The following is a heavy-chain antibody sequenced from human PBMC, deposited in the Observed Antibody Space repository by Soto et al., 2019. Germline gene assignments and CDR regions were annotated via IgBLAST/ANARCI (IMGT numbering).Heavy chain of an antibody. CDR1: GFTFSYYW. V-gene: IGHV3-7*01. CDR2: IKQDGSEK. Sequence: EVQLVESGGGLVQPGGSLRLSCAASGFTFSYYWMSWVRQAPGKGLEWVANIKQDGSEKYYVDSVKGRFTISRDNAKNSLYLQMNSLRAEDTAVYYCARDDTNAGTGGDWYFDLWGRGTLVTVSS. D-gene: IGHD1-1*01. J-gene: IGHJ2*01. CDR3: ARDDTNAGTGGDWYFDL.